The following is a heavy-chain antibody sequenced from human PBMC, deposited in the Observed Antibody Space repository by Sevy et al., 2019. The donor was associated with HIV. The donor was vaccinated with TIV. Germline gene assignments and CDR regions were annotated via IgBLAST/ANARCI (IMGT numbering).Heavy chain of an antibody. J-gene: IGHJ3*02. D-gene: IGHD3-22*01. CDR2: ISWNSLSI. CDR3: AKDISLYYYDTSDSAWGVVDI. Sequence: GGSLRLSCTASGFTFDDYAMHWVRQVPGKGLEWVSGISWNSLSIAYADSVKGRFTMSRDNGKKSLYLQMDSLRTEDTALYYCAKDISLYYYDTSDSAWGVVDIWGQRTMVSVSS. V-gene: IGHV3-9*01. CDR1: GFTFDDYA.